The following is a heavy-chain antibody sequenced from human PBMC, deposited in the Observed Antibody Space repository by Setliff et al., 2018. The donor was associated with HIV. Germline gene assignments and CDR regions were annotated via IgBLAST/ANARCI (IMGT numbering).Heavy chain of an antibody. Sequence: ASVKVSCKASGGTFSSYAITWVRQAPGQGLEWMGRIIPIFGTANYAQKFQGRVTITADRSASTAYMELSSLSSEDTAVYYCARGRKYLTTVTSSYFYYMDVWGKGTTVTVSS. D-gene: IGHD4-4*01. CDR3: ARGRKYLTTVTSSYFYYMDV. J-gene: IGHJ6*03. CDR1: GGTFSSYA. CDR2: IIPIFGTA. V-gene: IGHV1-69*06.